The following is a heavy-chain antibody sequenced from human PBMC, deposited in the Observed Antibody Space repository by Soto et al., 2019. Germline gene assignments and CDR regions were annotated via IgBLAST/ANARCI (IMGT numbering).Heavy chain of an antibody. CDR3: ARGLLRVRKDRTRGYYGYDDCDI. D-gene: IGHD3-22*01. CDR1: AGCFTGYY. Sequence: SETLSPPCARYAGCFTGYYWSWICQPPGKGLEWIGEMNHSGRTNYNPALKSRVTISVDTSKNQFSLKLSSVTAADTAVYYSARGLLRVRKDRTRGYYGYDDCDIWGQGTMVTVSS. CDR2: MNHSGRT. J-gene: IGHJ3*02. V-gene: IGHV4-34*01.